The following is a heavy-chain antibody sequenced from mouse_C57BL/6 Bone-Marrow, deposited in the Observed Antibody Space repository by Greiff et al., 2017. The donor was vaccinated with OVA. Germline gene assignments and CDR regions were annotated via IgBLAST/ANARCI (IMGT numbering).Heavy chain of an antibody. J-gene: IGHJ4*01. V-gene: IGHV1-15*01. CDR3: TRGYSNYYAMGY. D-gene: IGHD2-5*01. CDR1: GYTFTDYE. CDR2: IDPETGGT. Sequence: VKLMESGAELVRPGASVTLSCKASGYTFTDYEMHWVKQTPVHGLEWIGAIDPETGGTAYNQKFKGKAILTADKSYSTAYMELRSLTSEDSAVYYCTRGYSNYYAMGYWGQGTSVTVSS.